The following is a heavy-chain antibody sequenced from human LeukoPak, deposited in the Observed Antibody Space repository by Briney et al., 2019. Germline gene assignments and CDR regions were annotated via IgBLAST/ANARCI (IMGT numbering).Heavy chain of an antibody. D-gene: IGHD4-23*01. V-gene: IGHV4-39*01. J-gene: IGHJ4*02. Sequence: SETLSLTCTVSGGSISSSSYYWGWIRQPPGKGLEWIGSTYYSGSTYYNPSLKSRVTIPVDTSKNQFSLKLSSVTAADTAVYYCARTDYGGRRHFDYWGQGTLVTVSS. CDR2: TYYSGST. CDR3: ARTDYGGRRHFDY. CDR1: GGSISSSSYY.